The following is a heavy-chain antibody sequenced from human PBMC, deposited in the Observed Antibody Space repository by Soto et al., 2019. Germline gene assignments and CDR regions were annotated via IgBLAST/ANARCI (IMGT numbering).Heavy chain of an antibody. CDR3: VKEASGWKSRGSFDL. J-gene: IGHJ3*01. CDR1: GFSVSGSS. Sequence: PGGSLRLSCVVSGFSVSGSSIFWVRQATGKGLEWVSLMHRGGSTDNADSVKGRFTTSRDKSKNTLYLHMNGLRVEDTAIYYCVKEASGWKSRGSFDLWGRGTMVTVSS. V-gene: IGHV3-53*01. D-gene: IGHD6-19*01. CDR2: MHRGGST.